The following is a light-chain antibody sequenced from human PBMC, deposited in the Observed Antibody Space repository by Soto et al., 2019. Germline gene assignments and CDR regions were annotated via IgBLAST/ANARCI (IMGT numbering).Light chain of an antibody. CDR2: SNN. J-gene: IGLJ2*01. CDR1: SSNIGGTNY. Sequence: LTXPPSASGTPGQRVFISCSGSSSNIGGTNYAYWYQQLPGAAPKLLMHSNNLRPSGVPERISGSKSGTSASLAISGLRSEDEAVYYCASWDDRLGAVIFGGGTKVTVL. V-gene: IGLV1-47*02. CDR3: ASWDDRLGAVI.